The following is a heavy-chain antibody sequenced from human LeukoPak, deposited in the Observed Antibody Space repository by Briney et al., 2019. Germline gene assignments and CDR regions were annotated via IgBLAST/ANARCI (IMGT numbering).Heavy chain of an antibody. J-gene: IGHJ4*02. D-gene: IGHD4-11*01. V-gene: IGHV4-59*12. CDR1: GGSISSYY. Sequence: SETLSLTCTVSGGSISSYYWSWIRQPPGKGLEWIGYIYYSGSTNYNPSLKSRVTISVDASKNQCTLKLSSVTAADTAVYYCARVAVTTVTKLDYWGQGTLVIVSS. CDR2: IYYSGST. CDR3: ARVAVTTVTKLDY.